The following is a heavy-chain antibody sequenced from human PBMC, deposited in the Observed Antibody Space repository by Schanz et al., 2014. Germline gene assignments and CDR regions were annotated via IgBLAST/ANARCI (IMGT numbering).Heavy chain of an antibody. J-gene: IGHJ3*02. D-gene: IGHD3-10*01. V-gene: IGHV3-33*08. CDR1: GFTFRSYG. Sequence: VQLLESGGTVVQPGGSLRLSCAASGFTFRSYGMHWVRQAPGKGLEWVALISYDGSSKNHADSVQGRFTISRDNSKNALYLQMDSLRAEDTAVYYCARGIITMVRGGDVGAFDIWGQGTMVTVSS. CDR3: ARGIITMVRGGDVGAFDI. CDR2: ISYDGSSK.